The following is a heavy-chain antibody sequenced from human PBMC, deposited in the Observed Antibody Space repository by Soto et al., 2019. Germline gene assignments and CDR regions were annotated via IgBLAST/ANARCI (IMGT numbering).Heavy chain of an antibody. J-gene: IGHJ6*02. CDR1: GYSFTSYW. CDR3: TRGGAARGGYYYYYYGMDV. CDR2: IYPGDSDT. D-gene: IGHD3-16*01. V-gene: IGHV5-51*01. Sequence: GESLKISCKGSGYSFTSYWIGWVRQMPGKGLEWMGIIYPGDSDTRYSPSFQGQVTISADKSISTAYLQWSSLKASDTAKSYCTRGGAARGGYYYYYYGMDVWGQGPRVSVSS.